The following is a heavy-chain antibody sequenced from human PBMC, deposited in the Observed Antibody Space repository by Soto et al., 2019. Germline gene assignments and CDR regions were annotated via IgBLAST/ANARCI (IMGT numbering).Heavy chain of an antibody. CDR1: GYSFTSQY. CDR3: AREGWPSRGGGGTEPLDI. Sequence: QVQLVQSGAEVEKPGASVKISCKASGYSFTSQYVHWVRQAPGQGLEWMGIINPNGGSTTYAQKCGVNVALTGETARCPLCLELKGPASGDAPVYYCAREGWPSRGGGGTEPLDIWGQGTMVTVAS. J-gene: IGHJ3*02. V-gene: IGHV1-46*01. CDR2: INPNGGST. D-gene: IGHD3-16*01.